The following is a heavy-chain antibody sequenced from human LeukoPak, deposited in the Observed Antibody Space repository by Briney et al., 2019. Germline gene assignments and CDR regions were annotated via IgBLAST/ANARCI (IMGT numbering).Heavy chain of an antibody. CDR2: ISASGST. Sequence: SETLSLTCAVSGGSISSYYWSWIRQPAGEGLKWIGRISASGSTNYSPSLKSRVTLSVDTSKNQFSLNLTSVTAADTAVYYCAREFSGSYRTFDYWGQGTLVTVSS. V-gene: IGHV4-4*07. CDR3: AREFSGSYRTFDY. CDR1: GGSISSYY. D-gene: IGHD1-26*01. J-gene: IGHJ4*02.